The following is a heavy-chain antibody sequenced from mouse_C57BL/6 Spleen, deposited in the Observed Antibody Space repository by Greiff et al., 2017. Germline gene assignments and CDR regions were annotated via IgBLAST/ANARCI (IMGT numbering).Heavy chain of an antibody. D-gene: IGHD2-1*01. Sequence: VKLQESGPELVKPGASVKLSCKASGYTFTSYDINWVKQRPGQGLEWIGWIYPRDGSTTYNEKFKGKATLTVDTSSSTAYMELHSLTSEDSAVYFCARAGGNFYAMDYWGQGTSVTVSS. V-gene: IGHV1-85*01. J-gene: IGHJ4*01. CDR2: IYPRDGST. CDR3: ARAGGNFYAMDY. CDR1: GYTFTSYD.